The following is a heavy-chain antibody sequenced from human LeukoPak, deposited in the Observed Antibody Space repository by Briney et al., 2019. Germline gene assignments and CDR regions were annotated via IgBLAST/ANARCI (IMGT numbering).Heavy chain of an antibody. CDR1: GGSISSYY. J-gene: IGHJ6*03. CDR3: ASRGIDGYSPYYYYIDV. V-gene: IGHV4-59*01. CDR2: IYYSGST. D-gene: IGHD5-24*01. Sequence: PSETLSLTCTASGGSISSYYWGWIRQPPGKGLEWIGYIYYSGSTNYNPSLKSRVTISVDTSKNQFSLKLSSVTAADTAVYYCASRGIDGYSPYYYYIDVWGKGTTVTVSS.